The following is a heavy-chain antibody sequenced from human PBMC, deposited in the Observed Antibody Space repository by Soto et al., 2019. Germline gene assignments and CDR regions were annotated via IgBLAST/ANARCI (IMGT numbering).Heavy chain of an antibody. CDR2: ISYDGSNK. CDR3: ARDPDPYEQLAHGFDY. J-gene: IGHJ4*02. V-gene: IGHV3-30-3*01. D-gene: IGHD6-6*01. Sequence: PGGSLRLSCAASGFTFSSYAMHWVRQAPGKGLEWVAVISYDGSNKYYADSVKGRFTISRDNSKNTLYLQMNSLRAEDTAVYYCARDPDPYEQLAHGFDYWGQGTLVTVSS. CDR1: GFTFSSYA.